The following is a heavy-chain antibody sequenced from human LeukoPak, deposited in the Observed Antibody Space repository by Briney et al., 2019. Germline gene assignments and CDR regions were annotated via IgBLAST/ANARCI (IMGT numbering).Heavy chain of an antibody. CDR3: AARGWYCGGGICPPVY. V-gene: IGHV5-51*01. CDR2: IYPGDSDT. Sequence: GESLKISCKGSGHSFTSYWIGWVRQMPGKGLEWMGIIYPGDSDTRYSPSLQGLVTISADKSISTAYLQWSSLRASDTAMYYCAARGWYCGGGICPPVYWGQGTLVTVSS. J-gene: IGHJ4*02. CDR1: GHSFTSYW. D-gene: IGHD2-15*01.